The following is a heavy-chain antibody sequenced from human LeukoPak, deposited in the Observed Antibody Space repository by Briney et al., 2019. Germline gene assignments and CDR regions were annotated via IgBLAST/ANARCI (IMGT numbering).Heavy chain of an antibody. Sequence: ASVKVSCKASGYTFTSYDIHWVRQATGQGLEGMGWMNPNKCNTGYPQKFRGRVTMHRNTSLRTAYMELSSLRSEDTAVYYCARGGGLRYFDWFPLTRYNWFDPWGQGTLVTVSS. D-gene: IGHD3-9*01. V-gene: IGHV1-8*01. CDR2: MNPNKCNT. CDR3: ARGGGLRYFDWFPLTRYNWFDP. J-gene: IGHJ5*02. CDR1: GYTFTSYD.